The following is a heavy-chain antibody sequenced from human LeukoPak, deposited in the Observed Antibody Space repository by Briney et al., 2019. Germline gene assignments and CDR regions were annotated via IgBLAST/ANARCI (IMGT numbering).Heavy chain of an antibody. D-gene: IGHD3-9*01. Sequence: GGPLRLSCAASGFTFSSYSMNWVRQAPGKGLEWVSYISSSSSTIYYADSVKGRFTISRDNAKNSLYLQMNSLRAEDTAVYYCARDRLTGAFDYWGQGTLVTVSS. J-gene: IGHJ4*02. V-gene: IGHV3-48*01. CDR2: ISSSSSTI. CDR3: ARDRLTGAFDY. CDR1: GFTFSSYS.